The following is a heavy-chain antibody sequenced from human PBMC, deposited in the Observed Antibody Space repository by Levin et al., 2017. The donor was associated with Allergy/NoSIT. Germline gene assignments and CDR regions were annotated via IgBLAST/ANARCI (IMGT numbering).Heavy chain of an antibody. CDR2: ISSSSSTI. CDR1: GFTFSSYS. CDR3: ARHLGCTNGVCYTDDYYYYYGMDV. J-gene: IGHJ6*02. D-gene: IGHD2-8*01. V-gene: IGHV3-48*02. Sequence: LSLTCAASGFTFSSYSMNWVRQAPGKGLEWVSYISSSSSTIYYADSVKGRFTISRDNAKNSLYLQMNSLRDEDTAVYYCARHLGCTNGVCYTDDYYYYYGMDVWGQGTTVTVSS.